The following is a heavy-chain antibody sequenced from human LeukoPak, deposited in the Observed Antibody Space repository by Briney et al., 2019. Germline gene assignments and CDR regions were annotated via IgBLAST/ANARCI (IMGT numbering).Heavy chain of an antibody. V-gene: IGHV3-23*01. D-gene: IGHD2-2*01. Sequence: GGSLRLSCAASGFTFSSYAMTWVRQAPGKGLEWVSGISGNGDSTYYADSVKGRFTISRDNSKNTLYLQMNSLRGEGTALYYCAKDTYCSSTSCYLYYFDYWGQGTLVTVSS. CDR2: ISGNGDST. CDR3: AKDTYCSSTSCYLYYFDY. J-gene: IGHJ4*02. CDR1: GFTFSSYA.